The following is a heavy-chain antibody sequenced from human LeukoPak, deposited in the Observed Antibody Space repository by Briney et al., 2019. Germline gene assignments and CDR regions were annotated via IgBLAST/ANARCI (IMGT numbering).Heavy chain of an antibody. V-gene: IGHV3-43D*04. CDR1: GFTFDDYA. CDR2: ISWDGGST. D-gene: IGHD2-15*01. Sequence: GGSLRLSCAASGFTFDDYAMHWVRQAPGKGLEWVSLISWDGGSTHYADSVKGRFTISRDNSKNSLYLQMNSLRAEDTALYYCAKDIERGYCSGGSCPGMDVWGKGTTVTVSS. CDR3: AKDIERGYCSGGSCPGMDV. J-gene: IGHJ6*04.